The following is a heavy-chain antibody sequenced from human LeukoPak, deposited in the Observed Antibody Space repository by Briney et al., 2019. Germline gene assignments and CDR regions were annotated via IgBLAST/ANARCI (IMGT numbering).Heavy chain of an antibody. J-gene: IGHJ4*02. V-gene: IGHV4-39*07. CDR2: IYYSGST. D-gene: IGHD3-22*01. CDR3: ARGVGSSGYYASPADY. Sequence: SETLSLTCTVSGGSISSSSYYWGWIRQPPGKGLEWIGSIYYSGSTYYNPSLKSRVTISADTSKNQFSLKLSSVTAADTAVYYCARGVGSSGYYASPADYWGQGTLVTVSS. CDR1: GGSISSSSYY.